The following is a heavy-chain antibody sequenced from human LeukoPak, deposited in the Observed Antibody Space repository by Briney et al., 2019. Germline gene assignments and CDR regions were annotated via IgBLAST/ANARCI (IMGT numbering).Heavy chain of an antibody. CDR1: GFTFSSYW. J-gene: IGHJ6*02. D-gene: IGHD3-10*01. CDR2: IKQDGSEK. CDR3: ARTALRFGELSEYYSMDV. V-gene: IGHV3-7*01. Sequence: PGGSLRLSCAASGFTFSSYWMSWVRQAPGKGLEWVANIKQDGSEKYYVDSVKGRFTISRDNAKNSLYLQMNSLRAEDTAVYYCARTALRFGELSEYYSMDVWGQGTTVTVSS.